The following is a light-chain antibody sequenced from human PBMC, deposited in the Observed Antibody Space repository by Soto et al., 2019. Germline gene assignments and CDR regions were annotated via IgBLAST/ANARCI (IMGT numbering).Light chain of an antibody. Sequence: ELVLTPSPGTLSLSPGERATLSCRASQSVSSSYLAWYQQKPGQAPRFLIHGASTRATGIPVRFSGSGSGTEFTLSISSLQPEDFAVYYCQQYNNWPLTFGGGTKVDIK. J-gene: IGKJ4*01. V-gene: IGKV3-15*01. CDR2: GAS. CDR1: QSVSSSY. CDR3: QQYNNWPLT.